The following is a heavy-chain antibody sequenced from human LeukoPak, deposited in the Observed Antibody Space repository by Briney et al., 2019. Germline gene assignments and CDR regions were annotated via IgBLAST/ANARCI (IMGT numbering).Heavy chain of an antibody. D-gene: IGHD3-10*01. CDR2: IYYGGST. CDR1: GGSISSSSYY. J-gene: IGHJ4*02. Sequence: SETLSLTCSVSGGSISSSSYYWRWIRQPPGKGLEWIGSIYYGGSTYYNPSLKSRVTVSVDTSMNQFSLKLSSVTAADTAVYYCARTITMVRGAPLVFDYWGQGTLVTVSS. CDR3: ARTITMVRGAPLVFDY. V-gene: IGHV4-39*01.